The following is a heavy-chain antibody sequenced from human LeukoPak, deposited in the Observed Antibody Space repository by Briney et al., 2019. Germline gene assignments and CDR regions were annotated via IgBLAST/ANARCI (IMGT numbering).Heavy chain of an antibody. CDR3: AHSDRSYYGDSDYAFDF. V-gene: IGHV2-5*01. J-gene: IGHJ3*01. Sequence: SGPTLVNPTQTLTLTCTCSGFSFFTNGVGVACICQSPGKALEWIALIYWNDDKRYSASLKSRLAITKDTSKYQVVLTVTNMDPVDTGTDFCAHSDRSYYGDSDYAFDFWGQGTMVTVSS. CDR2: IYWNDDK. D-gene: IGHD2-21*01. CDR1: GFSFFTNGVG.